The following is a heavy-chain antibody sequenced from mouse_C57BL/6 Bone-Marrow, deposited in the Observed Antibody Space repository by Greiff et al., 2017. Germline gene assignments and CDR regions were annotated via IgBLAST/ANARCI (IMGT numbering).Heavy chain of an antibody. Sequence: EVQLQQSGAELVRPGASVKLSCTASGFNITDDYMHWVKQRPEQGLEWIGWIDPEYGDTEYAPKFQGKATITADTSSNTAYLQLSSLTSEDTAVYYGTTFGSYYGLWYFDVWGTGTTVTVSS. J-gene: IGHJ1*03. V-gene: IGHV14-4*01. D-gene: IGHD1-1*01. CDR3: TTFGSYYGLWYFDV. CDR1: GFNITDDY. CDR2: IDPEYGDT.